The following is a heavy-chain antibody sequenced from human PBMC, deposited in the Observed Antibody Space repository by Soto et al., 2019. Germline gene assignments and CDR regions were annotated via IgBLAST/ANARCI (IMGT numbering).Heavy chain of an antibody. CDR2: ISGSGTST. J-gene: IGHJ4*02. D-gene: IGHD2-2*01. V-gene: IGHV3-23*01. CDR1: GFTFNNYA. Sequence: EVQLLDSGGRSVQPGGSLRLSCAASGFTFNNYAMTWVRQAPGKGLEWVSSISGSGTSTYYADSVRGRFIISRDNSKDSLYLQMNTLRAEDTAMYFCAKDRGPYANSCSTDWGQGTLVTVSS. CDR3: AKDRGPYANSCSTD.